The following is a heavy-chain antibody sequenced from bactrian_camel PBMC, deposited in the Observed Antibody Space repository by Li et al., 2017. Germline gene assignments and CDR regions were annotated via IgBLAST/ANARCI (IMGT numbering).Heavy chain of an antibody. CDR1: GFTFSSYW. D-gene: IGHD7*01. V-gene: IGHV3S1*01. Sequence: HVQLVESGGGLVQPGGSLTLSCAASGFTFSSYWMYWVRQAPGKGLEWVSAAKSGGDATLYTDSVKGRFTISRDDAQNTLYLQMNNLKTEDTAVYYCADSGGFVWWGQGTQVTVS. CDR3: ADSGGFVW. J-gene: IGHJ4*01. CDR2: AKSGGDAT.